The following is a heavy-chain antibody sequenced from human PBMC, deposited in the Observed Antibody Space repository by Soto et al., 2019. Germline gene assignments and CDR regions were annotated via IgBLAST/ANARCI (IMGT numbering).Heavy chain of an antibody. J-gene: IGHJ6*02. CDR2: ISYDSTKT. D-gene: IGHD1-26*01. V-gene: IGHV3-30*03. CDR1: GFTFNSYG. Sequence: QVQLVESGGGVVQPGRSLRPSCAASGFTFNSYGMHWVRQGPGNGLEWVAFISYDSTKTYYADSVKGRFTISRDNSNSALYVQINSLSGEDTAVYYCARTRSAWSDFHYYSLHVWGQGTTVTVSS. CDR3: ARTRSAWSDFHYYSLHV.